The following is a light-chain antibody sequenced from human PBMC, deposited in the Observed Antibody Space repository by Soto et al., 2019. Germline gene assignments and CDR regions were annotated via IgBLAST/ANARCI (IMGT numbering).Light chain of an antibody. J-gene: IGKJ5*01. CDR2: SAS. CDR1: QSISIY. Sequence: DIQMTQSPSSLSAYVGERVTITCRASQSISIYLNWYQQKPGKVPKLLIYSASSLQSGVPSRFSGSGSGTEFTLTISSLQSEDFAVYYCQQYNNWPPITFGQGTRLE. CDR3: QQYNNWPPIT. V-gene: IGKV1-39*01.